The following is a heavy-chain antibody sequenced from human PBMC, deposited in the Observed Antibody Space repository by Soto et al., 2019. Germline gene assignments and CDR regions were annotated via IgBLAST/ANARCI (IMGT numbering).Heavy chain of an antibody. CDR2: IYYTGST. Sequence: SETLSLTCTVSGGSISSSSYYWSWIRQPPGKGLEWIGYIYYTGSTNYNPSLKSRVTISVDTSKNQFSLKLSSVTAADTAVYYCAKRTTVVIFFDYWGQGTLVTVSS. D-gene: IGHD4-17*01. V-gene: IGHV4-61*01. CDR1: GGSISSSSYY. J-gene: IGHJ4*02. CDR3: AKRTTVVIFFDY.